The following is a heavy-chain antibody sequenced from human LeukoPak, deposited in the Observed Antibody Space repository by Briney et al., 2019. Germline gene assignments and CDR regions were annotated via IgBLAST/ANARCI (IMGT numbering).Heavy chain of an antibody. CDR3: ASGLGYCSSTSCYRYYFDY. J-gene: IGHJ4*02. D-gene: IGHD2-2*01. CDR1: GGSISSSSYY. V-gene: IGHV4-39*07. CDR2: LYYSGST. Sequence: PSETLSLTCTVSGGSISSSSYYWGWIRQPPGKGLEWIGSLYYSGSTYYNPSLKSRVTISVDTSKNQFSLKLSSVTAADTAVYYCASGLGYCSSTSCYRYYFDYWGQGTLVTVSS.